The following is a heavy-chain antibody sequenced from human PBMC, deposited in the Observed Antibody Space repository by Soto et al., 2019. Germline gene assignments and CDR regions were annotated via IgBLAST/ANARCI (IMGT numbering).Heavy chain of an antibody. Sequence: GASVKVSCKASGYTFTGYYMHWVRQAPGQGLEWMGWINPNSGGTNYAQKFQGWVTMTRDTSISTAYMELSRLRSDDTAVYYCARVSYVSSSSSIGYYGMDVWGQGTTVTVYS. D-gene: IGHD6-6*01. CDR2: INPNSGGT. J-gene: IGHJ6*02. CDR1: GYTFTGYY. V-gene: IGHV1-2*04. CDR3: ARVSYVSSSSSIGYYGMDV.